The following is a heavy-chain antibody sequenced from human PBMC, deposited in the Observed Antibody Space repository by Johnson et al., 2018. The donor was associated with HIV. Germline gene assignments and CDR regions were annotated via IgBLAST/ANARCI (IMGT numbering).Heavy chain of an antibody. CDR3: ARDGDDGDEADDTKGAFDT. Sequence: VQLVESGGGLVTPGGSLRLPCAACGFTLSNAWMRCVRQAPGKGLEWGSAIRGSGGNTYYVDSVKRRFPIPRDNSKNTLYLQMNSLRAEDTAVYYCARDGDDGDEADDTKGAFDTWGQGTMVTVSS. CDR2: IRGSGGNT. D-gene: IGHD3-9*01. CDR1: GFTLSNAW. V-gene: IGHV3-23*04. J-gene: IGHJ3*02.